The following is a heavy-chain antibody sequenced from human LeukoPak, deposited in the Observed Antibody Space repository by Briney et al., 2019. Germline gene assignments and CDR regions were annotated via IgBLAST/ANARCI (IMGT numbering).Heavy chain of an antibody. CDR2: IYYSGST. Sequence: PSETLSLTCTVSGGSISSSSYYWGWIRQPPGKGLEWIGSIYYSGSTYYNPSLKSRVTISVDTSKNQFSLKLSSVTAADTAVYYCARAGVIPYNEDVAVAENWFDPWGQGTLVTVSS. D-gene: IGHD6-19*01. CDR1: GGSISSSSYY. CDR3: ARAGVIPYNEDVAVAENWFDP. V-gene: IGHV4-39*07. J-gene: IGHJ5*02.